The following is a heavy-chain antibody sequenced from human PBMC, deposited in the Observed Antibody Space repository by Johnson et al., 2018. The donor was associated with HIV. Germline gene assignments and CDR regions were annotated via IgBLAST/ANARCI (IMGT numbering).Heavy chain of an antibody. Sequence: VQLVESGGGVVQPGRSLRLSCAASGFTFSSYWMSWVRQAPGKGLEWVANIKQDGSEKYYVDSVKGRFTISRDNAKNSLYLQMNSLTPEDTGVYYCAKERRAPRAFDIWGQGTMVTVSS. CDR1: GFTFSSYW. CDR2: IKQDGSEK. CDR3: AKERRAPRAFDI. V-gene: IGHV3-7*04. J-gene: IGHJ3*02.